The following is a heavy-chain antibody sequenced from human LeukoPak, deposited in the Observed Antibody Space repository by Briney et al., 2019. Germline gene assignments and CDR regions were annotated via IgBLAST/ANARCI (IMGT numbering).Heavy chain of an antibody. CDR3: AKVSEDLVAGTAHFDY. D-gene: IGHD6-19*01. CDR1: GFTFSSYG. Sequence: GGSLRLSCAASGFTFSSYGMHWVRQAPGKGLEWVVVISYDGSNKYYADSVKGRFTISRDNSKNTLYLQMNSLRAEDTAVYYCAKVSEDLVAGTAHFDYWGQGTLVTVSS. V-gene: IGHV3-30*18. J-gene: IGHJ4*02. CDR2: ISYDGSNK.